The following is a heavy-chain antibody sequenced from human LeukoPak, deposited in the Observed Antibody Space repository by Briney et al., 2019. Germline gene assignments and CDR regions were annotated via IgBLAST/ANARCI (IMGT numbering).Heavy chain of an antibody. V-gene: IGHV3-30*18. J-gene: IGHJ4*02. Sequence: GSLRLSCAASGFTFSSYGMHWVRQAPGKGLEWVAVISYDGSNKYYADSVKGRFTISRDNSKNMLYLQMNSLRAEDTAVYYCAKDGKRWLQGHIDYWGQGTLVTVSS. CDR2: ISYDGSNK. CDR1: GFTFSSYG. CDR3: AKDGKRWLQGHIDY. D-gene: IGHD5-24*01.